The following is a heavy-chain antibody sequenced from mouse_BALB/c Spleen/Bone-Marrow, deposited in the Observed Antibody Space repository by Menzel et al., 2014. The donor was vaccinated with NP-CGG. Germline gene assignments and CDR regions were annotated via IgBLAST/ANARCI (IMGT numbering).Heavy chain of an antibody. CDR2: IWAGGST. Sequence: LVESGPGLVAPSQSLSITCTVSGFSLTNYGVHWVRQPPGKGLEWLGVIWAGGSTNYNSALMSRLSISKDNSKSQVSLKMISLQTDDTAMYYCARVTSSAVGAMDYWGQGTSVTVSS. CDR1: GFSLTNYG. J-gene: IGHJ4*01. CDR3: ARVTSSAVGAMDY. V-gene: IGHV2-9*02. D-gene: IGHD3-2*02.